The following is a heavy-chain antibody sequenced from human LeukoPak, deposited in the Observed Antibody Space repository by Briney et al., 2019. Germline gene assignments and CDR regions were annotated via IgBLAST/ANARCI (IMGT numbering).Heavy chain of an antibody. J-gene: IGHJ4*02. CDR3: ARAQPHYYDSSGYAL. CDR2: IIPILGIA. Sequence: SVKVSCKASGGTFSSYAISWVRQAPGQGLEWMGRIIPILGIANYAQKFQGRVTITADKSTSTAYMELSSLRSEDTAVYYCARAQPHYYDSSGYALWGQGTLVTVSS. CDR1: GGTFSSYA. D-gene: IGHD3-22*01. V-gene: IGHV1-69*04.